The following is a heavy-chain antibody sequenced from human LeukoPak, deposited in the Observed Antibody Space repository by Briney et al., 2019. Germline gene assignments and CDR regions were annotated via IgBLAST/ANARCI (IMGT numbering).Heavy chain of an antibody. Sequence: SVKVSCKASGGTFSSYAISWVRQAPGQGLEWMGRIIPIFGTANYAQKFQGRVTITTDESTSTAYMELSSLRSEDTAVYYCAREMTNNWNYGEKDAFDIWGQGTMVTVSS. V-gene: IGHV1-69*05. CDR2: IIPIFGTA. CDR1: GGTFSSYA. CDR3: AREMTNNWNYGEKDAFDI. D-gene: IGHD1-7*01. J-gene: IGHJ3*02.